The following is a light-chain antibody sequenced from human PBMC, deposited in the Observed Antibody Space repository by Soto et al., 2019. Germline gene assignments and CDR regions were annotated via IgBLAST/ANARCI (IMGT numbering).Light chain of an antibody. CDR1: QSVSTNY. Sequence: EIVLTQSPGTLSLSPGDRATLSCRASQSVSTNYLAWYQQKPGQAPRILIYGASSRATGIPDRFSGSGSGTDFTLSISRLEPEDFAVYYWQHYDGLPPLTFGGGTKVEIK. CDR3: QHYDGLPPLT. V-gene: IGKV3-20*01. J-gene: IGKJ4*01. CDR2: GAS.